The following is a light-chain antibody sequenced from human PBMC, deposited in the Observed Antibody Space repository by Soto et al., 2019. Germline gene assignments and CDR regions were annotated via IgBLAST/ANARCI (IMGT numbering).Light chain of an antibody. CDR1: SSDIGAYNY. CDR3: TSYTSSSTVV. CDR2: DVS. V-gene: IGLV2-14*01. Sequence: HSALTQPASVSGSPGQSITISCTGTSSDIGAYNYVSWYQQHPGKVPKLMIYDVSNRPSGVSYRFSASKSGNTASLTISGLQAEDEADYYCTSYTSSSTVVFGGGTKLTVL. J-gene: IGLJ2*01.